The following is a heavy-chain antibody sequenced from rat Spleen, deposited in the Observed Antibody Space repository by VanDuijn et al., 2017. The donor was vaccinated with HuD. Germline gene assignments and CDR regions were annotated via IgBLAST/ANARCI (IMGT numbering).Heavy chain of an antibody. CDR2: VSSGGNT. V-gene: IGHV2S63*01. Sequence: VQLKESGPGLVQPSQTLSLTCTVSGFSLTDYSVHWVRQPPGKGLEWIAAVSSGGNTYYDSTLKSRLSISRDTSKSQVFLKMNSLQTEDTATYYCTRVGYSSYLRYFDYWGQGVMVTVSS. CDR1: GFSLTDYS. D-gene: IGHD1-2*01. CDR3: TRVGYSSYLRYFDY. J-gene: IGHJ2*01.